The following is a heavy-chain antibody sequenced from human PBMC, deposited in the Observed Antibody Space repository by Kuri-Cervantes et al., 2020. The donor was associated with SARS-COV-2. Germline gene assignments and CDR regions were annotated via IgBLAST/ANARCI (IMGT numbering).Heavy chain of an antibody. J-gene: IGHJ4*02. CDR2: INPNSGGT. V-gene: IGHV1-2*04. CDR3: ARGEGVRRLMVLFQWRGAGPLDF. D-gene: IGHD3-10*01. CDR1: GYTFTGYY. Sequence: ASVKVSCKASGYTFTGYYMHWVRQAPGQGLEWMGWINPNSGGTNYAQKFQGWVTMTRDTSISTVYMELSRLRSDDTAVYYCARGEGVRRLMVLFQWRGAGPLDFWGQGTLVTVSS.